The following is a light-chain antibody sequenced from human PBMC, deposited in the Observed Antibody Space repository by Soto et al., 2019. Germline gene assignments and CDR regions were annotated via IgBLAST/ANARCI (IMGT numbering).Light chain of an antibody. CDR2: SAS. Sequence: EMVITQSPATLSLSPGERATLSCRASQSVTTNVAWYQQKPGQSPRLLIYSASTRATGIPVTFSGAGSGTEFSLTISSLQSEDFAVYYCQQYDSWPFTFGHGTKGIS. CDR3: QQYDSWPFT. J-gene: IGKJ3*01. CDR1: QSVTTN. V-gene: IGKV3-15*01.